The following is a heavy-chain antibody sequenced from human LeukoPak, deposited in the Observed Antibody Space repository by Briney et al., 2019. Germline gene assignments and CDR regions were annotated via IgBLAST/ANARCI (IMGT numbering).Heavy chain of an antibody. D-gene: IGHD4-17*01. Sequence: GGSLRLSCAASGFSFISYGMHWVRQAPGKGREWVGVISDDGRRKDYADSVKGRSTISRDNSKDTLYLQMNSLRAEDTAVYYCAKRPSDYGDYVSYFDYWGQGTLVTVSS. CDR1: GFSFISYG. V-gene: IGHV3-30*18. J-gene: IGHJ4*02. CDR2: ISDDGRRK. CDR3: AKRPSDYGDYVSYFDY.